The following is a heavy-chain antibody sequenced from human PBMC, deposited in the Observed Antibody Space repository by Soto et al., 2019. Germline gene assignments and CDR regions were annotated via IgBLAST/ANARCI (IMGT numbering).Heavy chain of an antibody. J-gene: IGHJ6*02. CDR1: GGTFSSYT. CDR3: ASPFLAYYYYYGMDV. CDR2: IIPILGIA. V-gene: IGHV1-69*02. Sequence: ASVKVSCKASGGTFSSYTISWVRQAPGQGLEWMGRIIPILGIANYAQKFQGRVTITADKSTSTAYMELSSLRSEDTAVYYCASPFLAYYYYYGMDVWGQGTTVTV.